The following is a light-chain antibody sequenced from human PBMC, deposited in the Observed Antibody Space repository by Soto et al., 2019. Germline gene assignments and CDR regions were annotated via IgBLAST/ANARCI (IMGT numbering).Light chain of an antibody. CDR2: DAS. V-gene: IGKV3-11*01. CDR1: QSVSSY. J-gene: IGKJ4*01. CDR3: QQRSNWPPDLT. Sequence: EIVLTQSTATLSLSPGERATLSCRASQSVSSYLAWYQQKPGQAPRLLIYDASNRATGIPARFSGSGSGTDFTLTISSLEPEDSAVYYCQQRSNWPPDLTFGGGTKVEIK.